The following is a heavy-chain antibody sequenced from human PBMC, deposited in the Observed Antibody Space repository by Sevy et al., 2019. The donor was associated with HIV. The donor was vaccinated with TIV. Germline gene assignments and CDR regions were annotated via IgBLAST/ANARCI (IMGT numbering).Heavy chain of an antibody. D-gene: IGHD6-13*01. CDR2: ISYDGSNK. CDR3: ATSPSRIAAADKGDAFDI. Sequence: GGSLRLSCAASGFTFSSYAMHWVRQAPGKGLEWVAVISYDGSNKYYADSVKGRFTISRDNSKDTLYRQMNSLGAEDTAVYYCATSPSRIAAADKGDAFDIWGQGTMVTVSS. CDR1: GFTFSSYA. V-gene: IGHV3-30-3*01. J-gene: IGHJ3*02.